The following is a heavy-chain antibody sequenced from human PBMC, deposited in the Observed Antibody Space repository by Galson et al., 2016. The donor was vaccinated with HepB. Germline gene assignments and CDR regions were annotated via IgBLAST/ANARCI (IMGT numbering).Heavy chain of an antibody. J-gene: IGHJ4*02. D-gene: IGHD1-1*01. V-gene: IGHV3-11*01. CDR1: GFTFSDDF. CDR3: AREQHQLIRDLKD. CDR2: ISGRGSTI. Sequence: SLRLSCAGSGFTFSDDFMTWIRQAPGKGLEWVSHISGRGSTIYYANSVRGRFTISRDNAKNSLYLQMNSLRPDDTAVYYCAREQHQLIRDLKDWGRGTLVTVS.